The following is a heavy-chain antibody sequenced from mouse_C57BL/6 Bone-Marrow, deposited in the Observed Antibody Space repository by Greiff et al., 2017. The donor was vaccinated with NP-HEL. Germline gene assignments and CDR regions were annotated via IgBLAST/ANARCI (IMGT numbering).Heavy chain of an antibody. Sequence: QVQLQQSGAELVMPGASVKLSCKASGYTFTSYWMHWVKQRPGQGLEWIGEIDPSDSYTNYNQKFKGKSTLTADKSSSTAYMQLSSLTSEDSAVYYCARDYYDYDWPYYFDYWGQGTTLTVSS. CDR2: IDPSDSYT. V-gene: IGHV1-69*01. D-gene: IGHD2-4*01. CDR1: GYTFTSYW. CDR3: ARDYYDYDWPYYFDY. J-gene: IGHJ2*01.